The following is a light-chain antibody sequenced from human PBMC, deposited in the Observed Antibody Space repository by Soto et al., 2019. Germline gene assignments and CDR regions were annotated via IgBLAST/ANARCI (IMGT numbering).Light chain of an antibody. J-gene: IGKJ1*01. V-gene: IGKV1-39*01. CDR3: HQRQSWSRT. Sequence: QMTQSPSSLSASVGDRVTITCRASQSISSYLNWYQQKPGKAPKLLIYAASSLQSGIPDRFSASGSGTDFTLTISDVQPEDFALYYCHQRQSWSRTFGQGTKVDIK. CDR2: AAS. CDR1: QSISSY.